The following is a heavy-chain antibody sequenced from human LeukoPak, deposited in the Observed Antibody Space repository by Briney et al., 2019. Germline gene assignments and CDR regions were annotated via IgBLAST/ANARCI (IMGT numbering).Heavy chain of an antibody. V-gene: IGHV3-21*01. D-gene: IGHD3-10*01. J-gene: IGHJ4*02. CDR2: ISSSSSYI. CDR3: ARDWHYYGSGSYLYYFDY. CDR1: GFTFSSYS. Sequence: PGGSLRLSCAASGFTFSSYSMNWVRQAPGKGLEGVSSISSSSSYIYYADSVKGRFTISRDNAKNSLYLQMNSLRAEDTAVFYCARDWHYYGSGSYLYYFDYWGQGTLVTVSS.